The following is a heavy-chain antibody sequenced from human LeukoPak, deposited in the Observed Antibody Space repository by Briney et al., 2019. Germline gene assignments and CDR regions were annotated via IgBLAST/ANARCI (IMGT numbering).Heavy chain of an antibody. D-gene: IGHD6-19*01. CDR3: AKGDRYSSGYYFDY. J-gene: IGHJ4*02. CDR2: ISGSGGST. CDR1: GFTFSSYA. Sequence: GGSLRLSCAASGFTFSSYAMSWVRQAPGRGLEWVSAISGSGGSTYYADSVKGRFTISRDNSKNTLYLQMNSLRAEDTAVYYCAKGDRYSSGYYFDYWGQGTLVTVSS. V-gene: IGHV3-23*01.